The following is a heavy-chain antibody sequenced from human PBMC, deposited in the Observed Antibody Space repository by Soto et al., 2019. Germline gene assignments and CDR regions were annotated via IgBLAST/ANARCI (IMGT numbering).Heavy chain of an antibody. CDR2: IYYSGST. CDR3: ARGIQLWPGTTWFDP. D-gene: IGHD5-18*01. CDR1: CGSISSGGYY. J-gene: IGHJ5*02. V-gene: IGHV4-31*03. Sequence: SETLSVTCTVSCGSISSGGYYWSWIRQHPGKGLEWIGYIYYSGSTYYNPSLKSRVTISVDTSKNQFSLKLSSVTAADTAVYYCARGIQLWPGTTWFDPWGQGTLVTVSS.